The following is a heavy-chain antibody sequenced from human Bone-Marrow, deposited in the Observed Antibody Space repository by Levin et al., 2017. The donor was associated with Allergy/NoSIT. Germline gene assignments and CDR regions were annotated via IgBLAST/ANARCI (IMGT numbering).Heavy chain of an antibody. CDR2: VHFGGTT. Sequence: MSSETLSLTCTVSGDSISRNSHYWGWIRQSPWKGLEWIGSVHFGGTTRYNPSLKSRVTLSIDTSSKQFFLHLSSVTAADTAVYYCARQKKLRYFDSFSNGLDVWGQGTAVTVSS. J-gene: IGHJ6*02. V-gene: IGHV4-39*01. CDR1: GDSISRNSHY. D-gene: IGHD3-9*01. CDR3: ARQKKLRYFDSFSNGLDV.